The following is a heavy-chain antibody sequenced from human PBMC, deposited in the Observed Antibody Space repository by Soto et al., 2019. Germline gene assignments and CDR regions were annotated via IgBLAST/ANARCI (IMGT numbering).Heavy chain of an antibody. Sequence: QVQLQQWGAGLLKPSETLSLTCAVYGGSFSGYYWSWIRQPPGKGLEWIGEINHSGSTNYNPSLKSRVTISVDASKNQFSLKLSSVTAADTAVHYCARERGVLLWFGELPALDYWGQGTLVTVSS. CDR2: INHSGST. V-gene: IGHV4-34*01. CDR1: GGSFSGYY. J-gene: IGHJ4*02. D-gene: IGHD3-10*01. CDR3: ARERGVLLWFGELPALDY.